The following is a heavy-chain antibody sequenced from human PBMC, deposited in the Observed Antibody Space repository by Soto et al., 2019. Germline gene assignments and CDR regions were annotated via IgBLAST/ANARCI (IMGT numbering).Heavy chain of an antibody. CDR3: ARGDDYGSGSYYYYHPTNFDY. V-gene: IGHV3-7*05. J-gene: IGHJ4*02. D-gene: IGHD3-10*01. Sequence: GSLRLSCAASGLTLENHWMSWVRQAPGKGLEWVANIGPDGSQISYLGSVRDRFIISRDNTKNLLYLQMSSSVTAADTAVYYCARGDDYGSGSYYYYHPTNFDYWGQGTLVTVSS. CDR1: GLTLENHW. CDR2: IGPDGSQI.